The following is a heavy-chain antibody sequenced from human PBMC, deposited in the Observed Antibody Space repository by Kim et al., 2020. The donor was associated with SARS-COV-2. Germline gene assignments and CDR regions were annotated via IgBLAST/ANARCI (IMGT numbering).Heavy chain of an antibody. D-gene: IGHD2-2*02. CDR1: GGSFSGYY. Sequence: SETLSLTCAVYGGSFSGYYWSWIRQPPGKGLEWIGEINHSGSTNYNPSLKSRVTISVDTSKNQFSLKLSSVTAADTAVYYCAKGRYCSSTSCFTLGSYYYYMDVRGKGTTFTVSS. J-gene: IGHJ6*03. V-gene: IGHV4-34*01. CDR3: AKGRYCSSTSCFTLGSYYYYMDV. CDR2: INHSGST.